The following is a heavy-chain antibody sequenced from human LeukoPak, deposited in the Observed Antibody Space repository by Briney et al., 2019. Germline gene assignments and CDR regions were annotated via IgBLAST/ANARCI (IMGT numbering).Heavy chain of an antibody. V-gene: IGHV1-69*13. CDR1: GGTFSSYA. CDR2: IIPIFGTA. Sequence: SVKVSCKASGGTFSSYAINWVRQAPGQGLKWMGGIIPIFGTANYAQKFQGRVTITADEYTSTAYMELSSLRSEDTAVYYCARGQLERRRYWFDPWGQGTLVTVSS. J-gene: IGHJ5*02. CDR3: ARGQLERRRYWFDP. D-gene: IGHD1-1*01.